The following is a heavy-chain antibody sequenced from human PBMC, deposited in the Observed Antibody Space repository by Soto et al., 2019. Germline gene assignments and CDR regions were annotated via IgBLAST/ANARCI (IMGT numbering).Heavy chain of an antibody. CDR2: ISWNSGSI. V-gene: IGHV3-9*01. J-gene: IGHJ4*02. Sequence: GGSLRLSCAASGFTFDDYGMYWVRQAPGKGLEWVSGISWNSGSIGYADSVKGRFTISRDNAKNSLYLQMNSLRAEDTALYYCAKGLNWGSAGYFDFWGQGTLVTVSS. CDR1: GFTFDDYG. CDR3: AKGLNWGSAGYFDF. D-gene: IGHD7-27*01.